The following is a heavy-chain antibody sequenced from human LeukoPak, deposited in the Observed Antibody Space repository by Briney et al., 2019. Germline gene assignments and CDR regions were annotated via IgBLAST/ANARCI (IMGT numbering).Heavy chain of an antibody. CDR2: IKGDGNT. J-gene: IGHJ1*01. D-gene: IGHD3-22*01. V-gene: IGHV3-74*01. Sequence: PGGSLRLSCAASGFTFSSYWMHWVRQAPGKGLVWVSRIKGDGNTNYADSVKGRFTISRDNAKNTVSLQMNSLRAEHTSVYYCARAPSEIGGYYPEYFRHWGQGTLVTVSS. CDR1: GFTFSSYW. CDR3: ARAPSEIGGYYPEYFRH.